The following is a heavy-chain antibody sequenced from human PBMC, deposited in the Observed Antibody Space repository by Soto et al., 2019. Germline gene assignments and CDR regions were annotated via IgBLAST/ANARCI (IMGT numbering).Heavy chain of an antibody. J-gene: IGHJ6*02. V-gene: IGHV4-59*01. CDR2: IYYSGST. CDR1: GGSISSYY. D-gene: IGHD3-10*01. Sequence: SETLSLTCTVSGGSISSYYWSWIRQPPGKGLEWIGYIYYSGSTNYNPSLKSRVTISVDTSKNQFSLKLSSVTAADTAVYYCAREGVVRGVTGYYYYYGMDVWGQGTTVTVSS. CDR3: AREGVVRGVTGYYYYYGMDV.